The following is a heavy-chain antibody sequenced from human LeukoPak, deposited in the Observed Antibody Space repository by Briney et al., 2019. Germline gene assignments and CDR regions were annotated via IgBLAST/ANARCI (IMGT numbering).Heavy chain of an antibody. D-gene: IGHD3-22*01. CDR2: ISYDGSNK. CDR1: GFTFSSYG. J-gene: IGHJ4*02. Sequence: GGSLRLSCAASGFTFSSYGMHWVRQAPGKGLGWVAVISYDGSNKYYADSVKGRFTISRDNSKNTLYLQMNSLRAEDTAVWGCAKDRDYYDSSGYDYWGQGTLVTVSS. CDR3: AKDRDYYDSSGYDY. V-gene: IGHV3-30*18.